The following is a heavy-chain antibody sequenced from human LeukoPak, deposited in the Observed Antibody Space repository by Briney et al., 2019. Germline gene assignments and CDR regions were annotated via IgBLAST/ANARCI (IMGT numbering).Heavy chain of an antibody. CDR2: ISGSGDNT. Sequence: PGGSLRLSCAASGFTFNGYAMSWVRQAPGKGLEWVSGISGSGDNTYYADSVKGRFTISRDNSKNTLYVQVNSLGTEDTAAYYCAKGSYYDSSGSFYFDYWGQGTLVTVSS. D-gene: IGHD3-22*01. CDR1: GFTFNGYA. CDR3: AKGSYYDSSGSFYFDY. V-gene: IGHV3-23*01. J-gene: IGHJ4*02.